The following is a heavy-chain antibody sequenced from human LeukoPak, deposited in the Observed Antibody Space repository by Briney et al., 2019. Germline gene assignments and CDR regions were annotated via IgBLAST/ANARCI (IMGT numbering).Heavy chain of an antibody. J-gene: IGHJ4*02. CDR1: GFTLINAW. Sequence: GGSLRLSCAASGFTLINAWMAWVRQAPGKGLEWVGRIKAKAHGGTIEYAAPVKGRFTISRDDSKNTLYLQMNSLKTEDTAVYYCTTDGVGVEGATYDNWGQGTLVSVSS. CDR2: IKAKAHGGTI. CDR3: TTDGVGVEGATYDN. V-gene: IGHV3-15*01. D-gene: IGHD1-26*01.